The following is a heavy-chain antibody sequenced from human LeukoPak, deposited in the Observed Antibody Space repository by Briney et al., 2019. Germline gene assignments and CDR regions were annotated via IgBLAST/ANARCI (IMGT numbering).Heavy chain of an antibody. CDR1: GGSISGGDYY. CDR2: IYYSGST. CDR3: ARDCGGTSCFGRHYYGMDV. J-gene: IGHJ6*02. V-gene: IGHV4-30-4*01. D-gene: IGHD2-2*01. Sequence: SETLSLTCTVSGGSISGGDYYWSWIRQPPGKGLEWIGYIYYSGSTYSNPSLKSRVTISVDTSNNQFSLMLTSVTAADTAVYYCARDCGGTSCFGRHYYGMDVWGQRTTVTVSS.